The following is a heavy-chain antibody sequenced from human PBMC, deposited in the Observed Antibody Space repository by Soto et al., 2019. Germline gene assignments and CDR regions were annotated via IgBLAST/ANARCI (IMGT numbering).Heavy chain of an antibody. CDR2: IYPGDSDT. Sequence: GESLKISCKGSGYSFTSYLIGWVRQMPGKGLEWMGIIYPGDSDTRYSPSFQGQVTISADKSISTAYLQWSSLKASDTAMYYCARARSKYYYGMDVWGQGTTVTVSS. CDR3: ARARSKYYYGMDV. J-gene: IGHJ6*02. CDR1: GYSFTSYL. V-gene: IGHV5-51*01.